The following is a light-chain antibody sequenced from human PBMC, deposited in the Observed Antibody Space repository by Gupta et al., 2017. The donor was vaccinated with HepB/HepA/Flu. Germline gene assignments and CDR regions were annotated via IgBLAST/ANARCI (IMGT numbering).Light chain of an antibody. CDR1: QSVYSDY. J-gene: IGKJ3*01. CDR2: GAS. V-gene: IGKV3-20*01. CDR3: QHGDNSPIT. Sequence: EIVLTQSPVTLSLSPGERATLSCRASQSVYSDYLAWYQQRPGQSPRLLIYGASSRATGIPDRFSGSGSGTEFTLTITRREPEDFAVYYCQHGDNSPITFGHGTKLDIK.